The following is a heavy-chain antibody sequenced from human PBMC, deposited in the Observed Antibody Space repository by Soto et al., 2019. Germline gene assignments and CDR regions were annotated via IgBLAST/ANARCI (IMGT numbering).Heavy chain of an antibody. CDR3: AILGVSLGGYDHTYYFDY. Sequence: ASVKVSCKASGYTFTSYAMHWVRQAPGQRLEWMGWINAGNGNTKYSQKFQGRVTITRDTSASTAYMELSSLRSEDTAVYYCAILGVSLGGYDHTYYFDYWGQGTLVTVSS. CDR2: INAGNGNT. V-gene: IGHV1-3*01. J-gene: IGHJ4*02. D-gene: IGHD5-12*01. CDR1: GYTFTSYA.